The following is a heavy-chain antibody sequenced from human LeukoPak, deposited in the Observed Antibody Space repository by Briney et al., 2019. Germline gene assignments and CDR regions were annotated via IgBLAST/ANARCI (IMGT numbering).Heavy chain of an antibody. D-gene: IGHD6-19*01. Sequence: GGSLRLSCAASGFTFSSYAMSWVRQAPGKGLEWVSAISVSGGSTYYADFVKGRFTISRDNSKNTLYLQMNSLRAEDTAVYYCAKRIAVAGPYFDYWGQRTLLTVSS. V-gene: IGHV3-23*01. CDR3: AKRIAVAGPYFDY. CDR2: ISVSGGST. CDR1: GFTFSSYA. J-gene: IGHJ4*02.